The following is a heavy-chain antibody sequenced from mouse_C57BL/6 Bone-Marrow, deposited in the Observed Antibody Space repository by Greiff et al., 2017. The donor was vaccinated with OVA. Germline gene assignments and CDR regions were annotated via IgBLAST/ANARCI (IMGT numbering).Heavy chain of an antibody. V-gene: IGHV1-74*01. D-gene: IGHD2-1*01. CDR1: GYTFTSYW. CDR3: AIRDYYGNYYWDFDV. J-gene: IGHJ1*03. CDR2: IHPSDSDT. Sequence: QVHVKQPGAELVKPGASVKVSCKASGYTFTSYWMHWVKQRPGQGLEWIGRIHPSDSDTNYNQKFKGKATLTVDKSSSTAYMQLSSLTSEDSAVYYWAIRDYYGNYYWDFDVWGTGTTVTVSS.